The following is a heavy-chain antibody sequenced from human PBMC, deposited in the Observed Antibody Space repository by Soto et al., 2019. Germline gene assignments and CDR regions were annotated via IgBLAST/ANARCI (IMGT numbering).Heavy chain of an antibody. D-gene: IGHD4-4*01. V-gene: IGHV1-69*06. CDR1: GGTFSSYA. CDR3: ARVGYSNYLSY. CDR2: IIPIFGTA. J-gene: IGHJ4*02. Sequence: SVKVSCKASGGTFSSYAISWVRQAPGQGLEWMGGIIPIFGTANYEQKFQGRVTITADKSTSTAYMELSSLRSEDTAVYYCARVGYSNYLSYWGQGTLVTVSS.